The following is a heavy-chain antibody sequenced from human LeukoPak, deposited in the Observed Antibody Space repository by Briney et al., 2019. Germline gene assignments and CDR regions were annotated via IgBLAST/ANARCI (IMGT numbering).Heavy chain of an antibody. CDR2: IYTSGST. D-gene: IGHD3-10*01. CDR1: TDSTNTYY. V-gene: IGHV4-4*07. J-gene: IGHJ6*03. CDR3: ARALIYGSGSKEYYYYYMDV. Sequence: IPSETLSLTCSVSTDSTNTYYWTWIRQSPGKGLEWIGRIYTSGSTNYNPSLKSRVTISVDKSKNQFSLKLSSVTAADTAVYYCARALIYGSGSKEYYYYYMDVWGKGTTVTVSS.